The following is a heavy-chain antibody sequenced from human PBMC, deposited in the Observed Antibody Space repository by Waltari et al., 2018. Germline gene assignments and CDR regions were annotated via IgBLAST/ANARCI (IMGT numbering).Heavy chain of an antibody. CDR1: GGSLSHHY. Sequence: QVQLRQWGAGLVKPSETLSLTCAVSGGSLSHHYWVGIRQPPGKGLEWIGEINRSGSTSYNPSLTSRVTISVDTSKNQFSLSLTSTTAADTAVYYCARGLISYYDRGGFLALGTWGQGTLVTVSS. D-gene: IGHD3-22*01. CDR3: ARGLISYYDRGGFLALGT. V-gene: IGHV4-34*01. J-gene: IGHJ5*02. CDR2: INRSGST.